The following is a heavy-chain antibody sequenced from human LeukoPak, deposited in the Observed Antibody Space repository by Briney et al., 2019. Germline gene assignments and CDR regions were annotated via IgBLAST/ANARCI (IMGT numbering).Heavy chain of an antibody. CDR2: IKQDGSEK. V-gene: IGHV3-7*03. Sequence: GGSLRLSCAASGFTFSSYWMSWVRQAPGKGLEWVANIKQDGSEKYYVDSVKGRFTISRDNAKNSLYLQMNSLRAEDTALYYCARATIFGVVGYYYYMDVWGKGTTVTVSS. CDR1: GFTFSSYW. CDR3: ARATIFGVVGYYYYMDV. D-gene: IGHD3-3*01. J-gene: IGHJ6*03.